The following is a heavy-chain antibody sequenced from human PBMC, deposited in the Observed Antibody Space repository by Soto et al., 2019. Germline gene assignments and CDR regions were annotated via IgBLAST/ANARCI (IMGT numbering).Heavy chain of an antibody. Sequence: QVQLAESGGGVVQPGGSLRLSCAASGFTFTSYAIHWVRQAPGKGLEWVAVISYDGSNKQYADSVKGRLTISRDNSKNTVYLQMNSLRPEDTAVYYCAREVWEHTPRGIYYYYGMDVWGRGTTVTVSS. CDR3: AREVWEHTPRGIYYYYGMDV. CDR2: ISYDGSNK. V-gene: IGHV3-30*04. J-gene: IGHJ6*02. D-gene: IGHD1-26*01. CDR1: GFTFTSYA.